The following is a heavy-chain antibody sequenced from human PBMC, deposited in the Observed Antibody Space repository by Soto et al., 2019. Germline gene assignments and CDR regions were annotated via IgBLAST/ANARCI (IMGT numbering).Heavy chain of an antibody. D-gene: IGHD5-12*01. Sequence: QVQLQESGPGLVKPSQTLSLTCTVSGGSISSGDYYWSWIRQPPGKGLEWIGYIYYRGSTYYNPSLKSRVNISVDTSKNQFSLKLSSVTAADTAEYYCARAGYSGYGYFDYWGQGTLVTVSS. V-gene: IGHV4-30-4*01. CDR2: IYYRGST. CDR1: GGSISSGDYY. J-gene: IGHJ4*02. CDR3: ARAGYSGYGYFDY.